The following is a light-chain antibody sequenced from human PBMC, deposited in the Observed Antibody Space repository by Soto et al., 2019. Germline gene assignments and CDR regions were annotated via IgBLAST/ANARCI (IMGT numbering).Light chain of an antibody. CDR1: QTISSW. V-gene: IGKV1-5*01. Sequence: DIQMTQSPSTLSASVGDRVTITCRASQTISSWLAWYQQKPGKAPKLLIYAASNLQSGVPSRFSGSGSGTEFTLTISSLQPDDFATYYCQHYNSYSEAFGQGTK. CDR2: AAS. J-gene: IGKJ1*01. CDR3: QHYNSYSEA.